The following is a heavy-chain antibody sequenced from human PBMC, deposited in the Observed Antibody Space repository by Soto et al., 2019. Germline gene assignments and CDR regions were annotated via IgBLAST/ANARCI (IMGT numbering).Heavy chain of an antibody. CDR2: VGSGGTNT. J-gene: IGHJ4*02. D-gene: IGHD5-12*01. V-gene: IGHV3-23*03. CDR3: AKDPVYDGNPYYFDS. Sequence: EVQLLESGRGLVQPGGSLRLSCAASKFTFSNYAMSWVRQAPGKGLEWVSTVGSGGTNTYYADSVKGRFTISRDNSKNTLYLQMHSLRAEDTAVYYCAKDPVYDGNPYYFDSWGQGTLVTVSS. CDR1: KFTFSNYA.